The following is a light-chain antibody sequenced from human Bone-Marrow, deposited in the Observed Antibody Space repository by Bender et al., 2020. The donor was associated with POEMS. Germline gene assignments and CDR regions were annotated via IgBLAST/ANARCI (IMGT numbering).Light chain of an antibody. CDR1: SSDVGDYDH. J-gene: IGLJ1*01. CDR2: EGV. V-gene: IGLV2-23*01. CDR3: CSSAGSATYV. Sequence: QSVLTQPPSASGTPGQRVTIFCSGTSSDVGDYDHVSWYQHHPGKAPKLIIYEGVKRPSGVSNRFSGSKSGNTASLTISGLQAEDEADYYCCSSAGSATYVFGTGTEVTVL.